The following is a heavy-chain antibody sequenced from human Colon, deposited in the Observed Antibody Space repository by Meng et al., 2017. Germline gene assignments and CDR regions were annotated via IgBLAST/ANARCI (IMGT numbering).Heavy chain of an antibody. D-gene: IGHD3-10*02. CDR2: AYYRSKYYN. J-gene: IGHJ4*02. V-gene: IGHV6-1*02. CDR3: ARDWGDVRGGFDF. CDR1: GDSCSSNSAA. Sequence: QLPASGPELLNPSQTPSLYFASSGDSCSSNSAAWNWSRQSPSRGLEWLGRAYYRSKYYNYYALSVKSRIIINPDTSKNQFSLQLNSVTPEDTAIYYCARDWGDVRGGFDFWGQGTLVTVSS.